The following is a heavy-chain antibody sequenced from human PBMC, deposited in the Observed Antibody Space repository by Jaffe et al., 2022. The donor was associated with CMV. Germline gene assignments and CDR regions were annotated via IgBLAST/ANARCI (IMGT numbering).Heavy chain of an antibody. D-gene: IGHD2-8*01. J-gene: IGHJ4*02. V-gene: IGHV3-23*01. CDR1: GFIFSTSD. CDR3: ANRAHYRVYDY. Sequence: EVQLLESGGGLVQPGGSLRLSCAASGFIFSTSDMSWLRQAPGKGLEWVSAISDSGGSTYYADSVKGRFTISRDNSKNILFLQMNSLKVEDTAVYYCANRAHYRVYDYWGQGTLVTVSS. CDR2: ISDSGGST.